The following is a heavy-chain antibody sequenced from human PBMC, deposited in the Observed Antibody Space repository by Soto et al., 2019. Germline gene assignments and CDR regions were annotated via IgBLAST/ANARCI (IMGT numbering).Heavy chain of an antibody. V-gene: IGHV3-23*01. CDR2: ISGSGGST. J-gene: IGHJ6*02. Sequence: LRLSCAASGFTFSSYAMSWVRQAPGKGLEGVSAISGSGGSTYYADSVKGRFTISSDNSKKTLYLQMNSLRAEDTAVYYCAKDLPTIFGVVISYYYYGMDVWGQGTTVTVSS. D-gene: IGHD3-3*01. CDR3: AKDLPTIFGVVISYYYYGMDV. CDR1: GFTFSSYA.